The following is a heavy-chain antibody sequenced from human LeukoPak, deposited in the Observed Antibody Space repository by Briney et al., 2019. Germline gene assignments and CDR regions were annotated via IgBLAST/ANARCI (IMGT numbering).Heavy chain of an antibody. CDR3: ATDIVATTGFYFDY. D-gene: IGHD5-12*01. CDR1: GYSLIELS. V-gene: IGHV1-24*01. CDR2: FDPEDGET. J-gene: IGHJ4*02. Sequence: ASVKVSCKVSGYSLIELSMHWVRQAPGKGLEWMGGFDPEDGETIYAQKFQGRVTMTEDTSTDTAYMELSSLRSEDTAVYYCATDIVATTGFYFDYWGQGTLVTVSS.